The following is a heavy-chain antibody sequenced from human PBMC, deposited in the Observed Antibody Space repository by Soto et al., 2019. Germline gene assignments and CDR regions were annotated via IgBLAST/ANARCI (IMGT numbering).Heavy chain of an antibody. CDR3: ARGGISYYYYYMDV. Sequence: SETLSLTCAVYGGSFSGYYWSWIRQPPGKGLEWIGEINHCGSTNYNPSLKSRVTISVDTSKNQFCLKLGSVTAAETAVYYCARGGISYYYYYMDVWGKGTTVTVSS. D-gene: IGHD1-20*01. CDR1: GGSFSGYY. CDR2: INHCGST. J-gene: IGHJ6*03. V-gene: IGHV4-34*01.